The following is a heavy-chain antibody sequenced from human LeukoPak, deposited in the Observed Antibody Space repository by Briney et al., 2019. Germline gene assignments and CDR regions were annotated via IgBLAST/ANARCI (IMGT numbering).Heavy chain of an antibody. CDR1: GFTFTSFA. CDR2: VSGSGDST. J-gene: IGHJ4*02. V-gene: IGHV3-23*01. D-gene: IGHD2-2*03. Sequence: GGSLRLSCATSGFTFTSFAMTWVRQAPGKGLEWVSAVSGSGDSTYYADSVKGRFTISRDNSKNTLYLQMSSLRAEDTAVYYCAKRTSGFCSSTGCYGHDFWGQGTLVTVSS. CDR3: AKRTSGFCSSTGCYGHDF.